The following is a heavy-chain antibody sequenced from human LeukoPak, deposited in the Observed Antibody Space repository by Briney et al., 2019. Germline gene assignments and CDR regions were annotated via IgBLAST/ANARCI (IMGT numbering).Heavy chain of an antibody. CDR1: GGSISSHY. D-gene: IGHD1-26*01. Sequence: SETLSLTCTVSGGSISSHYWSWIRQPPGKGLEWIGYIYYSGSTNYNPSLKSRVTISVDTSKNQFSLKLSSVTAADTAVYYCARSGERGYYYYYYMDVWGKGTTVTISS. V-gene: IGHV4-59*11. CDR2: IYYSGST. CDR3: ARSGERGYYYYYYMDV. J-gene: IGHJ6*03.